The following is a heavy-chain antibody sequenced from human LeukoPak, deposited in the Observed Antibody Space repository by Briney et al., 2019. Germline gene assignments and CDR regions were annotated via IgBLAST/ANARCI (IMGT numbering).Heavy chain of an antibody. CDR1: GYTLTELS. V-gene: IGHV1-24*01. D-gene: IGHD3-9*01. CDR3: ATGTYVLRYFDWSLGAFDI. CDR2: FDPEDGET. J-gene: IGHJ3*02. Sequence: ASVKVSCKVSGYTLTELSMHWVRQAPGKGLEWMGGFDPEDGETIYAQKFQGRVTMPEDTSTDTAYMELSSLRSEDTAVYYCATGTYVLRYFDWSLGAFDIWGQGTMVTVSS.